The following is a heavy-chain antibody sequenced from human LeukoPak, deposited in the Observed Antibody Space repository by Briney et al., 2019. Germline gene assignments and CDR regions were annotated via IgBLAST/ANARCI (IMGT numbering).Heavy chain of an antibody. Sequence: PGGSLRLSCAASGFTFSSYAMSWVRQAPGKGLEWVSAISGSGGSTYYADSVKGRFTISRDNSKNTLYLQMNSLRAEDTAVYYCAKDRVWDYYDSSGYYYFDYWGQGTLVTVSS. CDR1: GFTFSSYA. CDR3: AKDRVWDYYDSSGYYYFDY. V-gene: IGHV3-23*01. D-gene: IGHD3-22*01. J-gene: IGHJ4*02. CDR2: ISGSGGST.